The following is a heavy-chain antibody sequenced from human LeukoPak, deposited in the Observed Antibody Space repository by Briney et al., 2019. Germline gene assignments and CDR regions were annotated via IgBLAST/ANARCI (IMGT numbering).Heavy chain of an antibody. CDR1: GGSISSGGYY. V-gene: IGHV4-31*03. J-gene: IGHJ4*02. CDR3: ARGDSGSYPFDY. Sequence: PSQTLSLTSTVSGGSISSGGYYWSWIRQHPGKGLEWIGYIYYSGSTYYNPFLKSRVTISVDTSKNQFSLKLSSVTAADTAVFYCARGDSGSYPFDYWGQGTLVTVSS. CDR2: IYYSGST. D-gene: IGHD1-26*01.